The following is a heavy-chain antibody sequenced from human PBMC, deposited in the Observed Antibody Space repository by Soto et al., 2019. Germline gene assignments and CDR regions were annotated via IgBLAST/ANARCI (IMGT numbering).Heavy chain of an antibody. CDR1: GFTFSNYA. V-gene: IGHV3-23*01. D-gene: IGHD6-13*01. CDR2: ISGSGGRS. Sequence: EVQLLDSGGGLVQPGGSLRLSCAASGFTFSNYAMTWVRQGPGKGLEWVSGISGSGGRSYYADSVKGRFPXSRXXSKXXXXXXXXXXXXXXXXXXXCXKXXFXWSSEQPYXFDYWGQGTLVTVSS. CDR3: XKXXFXWSSEQPYXFDY. J-gene: IGHJ4*02.